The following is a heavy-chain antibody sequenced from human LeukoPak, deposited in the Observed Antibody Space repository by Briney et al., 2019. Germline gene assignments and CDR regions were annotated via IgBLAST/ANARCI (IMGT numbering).Heavy chain of an antibody. J-gene: IGHJ4*02. V-gene: IGHV3-23*01. CDR1: GFTFSSYA. D-gene: IGHD3-10*01. CDR3: ASFHYYGSGAYYLSY. Sequence: PGGSLRLSCAASGFTFSSYAMNWVRQAPGKGLEWVSAVRGSDAGTSYADSVKGRFTISRDNSKNTLYLQMSSLRAEDTAVYFCASFHYYGSGAYYLSYWGQGTLVTVSS. CDR2: VRGSDAGT.